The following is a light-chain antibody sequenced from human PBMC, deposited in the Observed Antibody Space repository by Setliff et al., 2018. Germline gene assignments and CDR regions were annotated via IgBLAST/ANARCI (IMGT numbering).Light chain of an antibody. CDR3: QQYYSMPLT. V-gene: IGKV4-1*01. CDR1: QSVLYSSNNRNY. J-gene: IGKJ4*01. CDR2: WAS. Sequence: DIVLTQSPDSLTMSLGERATINCKSSQSVLYSSNNRNYLAWYQQKPRQPPKLLIYWASTRESGVPDRFSGSGSGTDFTLTISFLQAEDVAVYYCQQYYSMPLTFGGGTKVDI.